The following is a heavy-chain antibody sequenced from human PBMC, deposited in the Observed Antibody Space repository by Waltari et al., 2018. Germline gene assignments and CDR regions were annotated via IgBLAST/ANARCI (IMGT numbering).Heavy chain of an antibody. V-gene: IGHV3-7*01. D-gene: IGHD1-26*01. Sequence: EVQLVESGGGLVQPGGSLRLSCEASGFTLSSYWMSWGRQAPGKGLEFVANIKQDGSAKNHVDSVKGRFTISRDNARNIVYLQMNSLRDEDTAVYYCVKDEWEAYFEFWGQGTLVTVSS. CDR2: IKQDGSAK. CDR3: VKDEWEAYFEF. J-gene: IGHJ4*02. CDR1: GFTLSSYW.